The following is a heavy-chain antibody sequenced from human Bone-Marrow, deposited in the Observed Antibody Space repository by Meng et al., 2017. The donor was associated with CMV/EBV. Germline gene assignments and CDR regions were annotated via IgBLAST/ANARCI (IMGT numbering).Heavy chain of an antibody. CDR3: AGTPIAAAGLFDY. V-gene: IGHV4-30-4*08. D-gene: IGHD6-13*01. J-gene: IGHJ4*02. CDR2: IYYSGST. Sequence: QVQLQESGPGLVQPSQTLSLTCHVSGCSISSGDYYWSWIRQPPGKGLEWIGYIYYSGSTYYNPSLKSRVTISVDTSKNQFSLKLSSVTAADTAVYYCAGTPIAAAGLFDYWGQGTLVTVSS. CDR1: GCSISSGDYY.